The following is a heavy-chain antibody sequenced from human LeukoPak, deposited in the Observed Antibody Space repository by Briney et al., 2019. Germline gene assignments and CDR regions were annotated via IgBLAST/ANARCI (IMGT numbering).Heavy chain of an antibody. D-gene: IGHD6-13*01. J-gene: IGHJ4*02. V-gene: IGHV4-39*07. Sequence: SETLSLTCTVSGVSISSSNSYWGWIRQPPGKGLEWIGSIYYTGNTYYNASLKSRVTISVDTSKNQFSLKLNSVTAADTAVYYCARYDSAAGDFDYWGQGTLVTVSS. CDR3: ARYDSAAGDFDY. CDR2: IYYTGNT. CDR1: GVSISSSNSY.